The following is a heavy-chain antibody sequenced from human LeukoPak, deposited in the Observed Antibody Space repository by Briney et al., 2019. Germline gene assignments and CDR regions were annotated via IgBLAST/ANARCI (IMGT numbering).Heavy chain of an antibody. CDR2: MRSGGTT. D-gene: IGHD5/OR15-5a*01. J-gene: IGHJ3*02. V-gene: IGHV3-53*01. CDR3: ARESLKGSTTDGFDI. CDR1: GFIVSSNY. Sequence: GGSLRLSCAAFGFIVSSNYMSWVRQAPGKGLEWVSVMRSGGTTSYADSVKGRFTISRDSSKNMLYLQMNSLRAEDTAMYYCARESLKGSTTDGFDIWGQGTMVTVSS.